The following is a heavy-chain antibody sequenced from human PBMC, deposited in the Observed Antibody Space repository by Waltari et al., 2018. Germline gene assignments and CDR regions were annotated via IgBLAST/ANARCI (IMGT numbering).Heavy chain of an antibody. CDR2: INHSGST. CDR3: ARGRNYYDSSGYYFFDY. CDR1: GGSFSGYY. Sequence: QVQLQQWGAGLLKPSETLSLTCAVYGGSFSGYYWSWIRQPPGKRLEWIGEINHSGSTNYNPCPKSRVTISVDTAKNQFSLKLSFVTAAGTAVYYCARGRNYYDSSGYYFFDYWGQGTLVTVSS. V-gene: IGHV4-34*01. D-gene: IGHD3-22*01. J-gene: IGHJ4*02.